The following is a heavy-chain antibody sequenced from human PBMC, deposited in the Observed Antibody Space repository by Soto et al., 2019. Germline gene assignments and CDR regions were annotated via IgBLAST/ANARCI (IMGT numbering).Heavy chain of an antibody. J-gene: IGHJ4*02. CDR3: AKDAPGTDGWYYLDY. V-gene: IGHV3-23*01. Sequence: GGSLRLSCAASGFTFSSFAMSWVRQAPGKGLEWVSAISGSGGTTYYADSVKGRFTISRDNSKNTLYLQMNSLRAEDTAVYYCAKDAPGTDGWYYLDYWGQGTLVTVSS. D-gene: IGHD6-19*01. CDR1: GFTFSSFA. CDR2: ISGSGGTT.